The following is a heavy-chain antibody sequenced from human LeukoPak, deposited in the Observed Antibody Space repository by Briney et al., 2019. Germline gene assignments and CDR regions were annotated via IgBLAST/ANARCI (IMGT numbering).Heavy chain of an antibody. Sequence: GSSVKVSCKASGGTFSSNTITWVRQAPGQGLEWMGGIRAIFGTSNYAQKFQDRVTITADRHTNTAYMELSSLRSEDTAVYYCARGPLGALPLMHYYYMAVWGKGTTVTVAS. J-gene: IGHJ6*03. V-gene: IGHV1-69*06. CDR3: ARGPLGALPLMHYYYMAV. D-gene: IGHD3-16*01. CDR2: IRAIFGTS. CDR1: GGTFSSNT.